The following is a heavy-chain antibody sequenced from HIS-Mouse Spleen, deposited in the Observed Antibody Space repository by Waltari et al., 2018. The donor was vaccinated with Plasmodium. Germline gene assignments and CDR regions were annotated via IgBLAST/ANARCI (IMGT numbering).Heavy chain of an antibody. V-gene: IGHV3-9*01. Sequence: EVQLVESGGGLVQPGRSLRLSCAASGFTFDDYAMHWVRQGPGKGLEWVSGISWNSGSIGYADSVKGRFTISRDNAKNSLYLQMNSLRAEDTALYYCAKVLRAARDAFDIWGQGTMVTVSS. J-gene: IGHJ3*02. CDR2: ISWNSGSI. CDR1: GFTFDDYA. CDR3: AKVLRAARDAFDI. D-gene: IGHD6-6*01.